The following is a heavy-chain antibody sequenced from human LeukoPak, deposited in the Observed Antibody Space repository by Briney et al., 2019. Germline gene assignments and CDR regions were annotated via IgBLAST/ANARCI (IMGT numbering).Heavy chain of an antibody. CDR2: ISPYNGDT. D-gene: IGHD4-17*01. Sequence: ASVKVSCKASGYSFILHGISWVRQAPGEGLEWMGWISPYNGDTNYAQKFQGRLTLTTDTSTSTASMELRSLTSDDTAVYYCVRDENYGIYINFDFWGQGTVVTVPS. CDR3: VRDENYGIYINFDF. V-gene: IGHV1-18*01. J-gene: IGHJ4*02. CDR1: GYSFILHG.